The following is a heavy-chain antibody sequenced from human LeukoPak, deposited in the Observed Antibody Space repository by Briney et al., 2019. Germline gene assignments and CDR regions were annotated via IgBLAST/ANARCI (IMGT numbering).Heavy chain of an antibody. CDR3: ATDAAPLAAAGSWWLDP. J-gene: IGHJ5*02. CDR2: ISGDGGTT. D-gene: IGHD6-13*01. CDR1: GFTFDDYV. Sequence: PGGSLRLSCAASGFTFDDYVMHWVRQAPGKGLEWVSLISGDGGTTYYADSVKGRFTISRDNSKNSLYLQMHSLRIDDTALYYYATDAAPLAAAGSWWLDPWGQGTLVTVSS. V-gene: IGHV3-43*02.